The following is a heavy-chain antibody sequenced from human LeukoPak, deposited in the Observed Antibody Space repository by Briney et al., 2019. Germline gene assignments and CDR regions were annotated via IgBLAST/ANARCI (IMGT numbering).Heavy chain of an antibody. CDR1: GGTFSSYA. J-gene: IGHJ4*02. CDR2: IIPIFGTA. CDR3: ASGRGIAVAGNFDY. V-gene: IGHV1-69*01. Sequence: SVKVSCKASGGTFSSYAISWVRQAPGQGLEWMGGIIPIFGTANYAQKFQGRVTITADESTSTAYMELSSLRSEDTAVYYCASGRGIAVAGNFDYWGQGTLVTVSS. D-gene: IGHD6-19*01.